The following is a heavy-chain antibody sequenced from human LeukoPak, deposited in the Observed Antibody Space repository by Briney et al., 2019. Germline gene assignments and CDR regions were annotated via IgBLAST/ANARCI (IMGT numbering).Heavy chain of an antibody. CDR2: INPHSGGT. D-gene: IGHD6-13*01. J-gene: IGHJ4*02. V-gene: IGHV1-2*06. CDR3: ARSLSYSSSWSSDY. Sequence: ASVKVSCKASGYTFTGYYMHWVRQAPGQGLEWMERINPHSGGTNYAQKFQGRVTITRDTSIRTVYIDLSRLRADDTAVYYCARSLSYSSSWSSDYWGQGTLVTVSS. CDR1: GYTFTGYY.